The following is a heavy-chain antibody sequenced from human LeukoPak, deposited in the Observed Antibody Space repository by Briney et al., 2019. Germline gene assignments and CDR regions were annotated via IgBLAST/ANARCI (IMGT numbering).Heavy chain of an antibody. Sequence: GGSLRLSCAASGFTFSTYGIHWVRQAPGKGLEWVAVISYDGSNKYYADSVKGRFTISRDNSKNTLYLQMISLGAEDTAVYYCARADVYTFDYWGQGTRVTVSS. CDR2: ISYDGSNK. D-gene: IGHD2-2*02. CDR3: ARADVYTFDY. V-gene: IGHV3-30-3*01. J-gene: IGHJ4*02. CDR1: GFTFSTYG.